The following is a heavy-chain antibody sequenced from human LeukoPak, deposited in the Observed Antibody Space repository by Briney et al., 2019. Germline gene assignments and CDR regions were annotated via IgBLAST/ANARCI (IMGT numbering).Heavy chain of an antibody. CDR3: ANFACCHYDSESGY. J-gene: IGHJ4*02. D-gene: IGHD3-22*01. V-gene: IGHV3-23*01. CDR2: ISNSGGNI. Sequence: GGSLRLSCAASGFTFSDHYMDWVRQAPGKGLEWVSSISNSGGNIDYRNSVKGRFTISRDNSKNTLYLQMDSLGAEDTAVYYCANFACCHYDSESGYWGQGTLVTVSS. CDR1: GFTFSDHY.